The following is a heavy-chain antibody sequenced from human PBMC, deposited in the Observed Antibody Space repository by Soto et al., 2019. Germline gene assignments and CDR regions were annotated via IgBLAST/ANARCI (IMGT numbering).Heavy chain of an antibody. J-gene: IGHJ5*02. Sequence: SETLSLTCAVYGGSFSGYYWSWISHPPGKGLEWIGEINHSGSTNYNPSLKSRVTISVDTSKNQFSLKLSSVTAAHTAVYYCARYGRLRAVNWFNPLGPGTLVTVST. D-gene: IGHD3-10*01. CDR3: ARYGRLRAVNWFNP. CDR1: GGSFSGYY. CDR2: INHSGST. V-gene: IGHV4-34*01.